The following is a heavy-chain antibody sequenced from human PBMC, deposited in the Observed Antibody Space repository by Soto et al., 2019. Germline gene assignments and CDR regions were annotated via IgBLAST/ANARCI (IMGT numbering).Heavy chain of an antibody. CDR3: ASLSGSFDY. CDR1: GFTFSVYW. V-gene: IGHV3-74*01. CDR2: ISSDGSST. D-gene: IGHD1-26*01. J-gene: IGHJ4*02. Sequence: GSLRLSCAASGFTFSVYWMHWVRQVPGKGLVWVSRISSDGSSTSYADSVRGRFTVSRDNAKNTLYLQMNSLRAEDTAVYYCASLSGSFDYWGQGTLVTVSS.